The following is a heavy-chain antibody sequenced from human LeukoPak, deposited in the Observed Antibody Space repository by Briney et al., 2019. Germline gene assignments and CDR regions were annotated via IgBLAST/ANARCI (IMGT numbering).Heavy chain of an antibody. CDR2: IYHSGST. J-gene: IGHJ4*02. V-gene: IGHV4-30-2*01. CDR1: GGSLSSGGYS. CDR3: ARGGGNTRNFDY. Sequence: SQTLSLTCAVSGGSLSSGGYSWSWIRQPPGKGLEWIGYIYHSGSTYYNPSLKSRVTISVDTSKNQFSLKLSSVTAADTAVYYCARGGGNTRNFDYWGQGTLVTVSS. D-gene: IGHD4-23*01.